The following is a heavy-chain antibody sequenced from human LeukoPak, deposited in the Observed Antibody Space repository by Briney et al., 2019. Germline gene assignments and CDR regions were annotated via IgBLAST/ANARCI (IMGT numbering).Heavy chain of an antibody. D-gene: IGHD6-13*01. CDR2: INPNSGDT. CDR3: ARVGWGVTAAGPFDY. Sequence: RASVKVSSKASGYTFTGYYMHWVRQAPGQGLEWMGWINPNSGDTNYAQKFQGRVTMTRDTSISTAYMELSRLRSDDTAVYYCARVGWGVTAAGPFDYWGQGTLVTVSS. CDR1: GYTFTGYY. J-gene: IGHJ4*02. V-gene: IGHV1-2*02.